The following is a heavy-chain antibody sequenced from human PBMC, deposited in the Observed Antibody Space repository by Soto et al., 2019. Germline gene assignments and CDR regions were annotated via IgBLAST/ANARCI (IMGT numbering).Heavy chain of an antibody. V-gene: IGHV3-53*01. CDR3: ARSGYSYGPFDY. D-gene: IGHD5-18*01. CDR1: GFTVSSTY. J-gene: IGHJ4*02. Sequence: EVQLVESGGGLIQPGGSLRLSCAASGFTVSSTYMSWVRQAPGKGLEWGSVIYSGGSTYYADSVKGRFTISRDNSKNTLYLQMNRLRAEDTAVYYCARSGYSYGPFDYWGQGTLVTVSS. CDR2: IYSGGST.